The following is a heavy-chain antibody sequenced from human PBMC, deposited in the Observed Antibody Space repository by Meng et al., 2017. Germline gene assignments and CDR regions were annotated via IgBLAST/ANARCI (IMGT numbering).Heavy chain of an antibody. J-gene: IGHJ4*02. CDR2: IISSSSYI. CDR3: ASALGRPY. CDR1: GFTFSSYG. V-gene: IGHV3-21*01. D-gene: IGHD3-16*01. Sequence: EVVLVGSGGGRCKPGGSLILSVAASGFTFSSYGMNWVRQAPGKGLEWVSSIISSSSYIYYADSVKGRFTISRDNAKNSLYLQMNSLRAEDMAVYYCASALGRPYWGQGTLVTVSS.